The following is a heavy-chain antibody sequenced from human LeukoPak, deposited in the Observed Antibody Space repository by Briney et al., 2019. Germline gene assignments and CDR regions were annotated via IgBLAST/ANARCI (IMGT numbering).Heavy chain of an antibody. CDR2: ISTSGST. J-gene: IGHJ4*02. CDR1: GGSVNTYY. Sequence: SETLSLTCTVSGGSVNTYYWSWIRQSAGKGLEWIGHISTSGSTTYNPSLKSRVTMSVDTSKNQFSLKLSSVTAADTAVYYCAREATIVGATIIWGQGPLVTVSS. CDR3: AREATIVGATII. V-gene: IGHV4-4*07. D-gene: IGHD1-26*01.